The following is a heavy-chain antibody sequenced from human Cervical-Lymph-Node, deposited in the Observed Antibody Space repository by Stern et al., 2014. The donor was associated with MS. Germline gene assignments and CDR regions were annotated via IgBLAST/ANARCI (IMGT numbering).Heavy chain of an antibody. CDR2: NNPATVTP. D-gene: IGHD4-11*01. J-gene: IGHJ4*02. CDR3: ARDLADYRYYFDS. CDR1: GYSFTDYY. V-gene: IGHV1-2*02. Sequence: QMQLVQSGTDVKKPGASAKVSCEASGYSFTDYYIHWVRQAPGQGLEWIGGNNPATVTPPYAQNFEGRVTMTRDPSITTAYMELSRLSSDDTAVYYCARDLADYRYYFDSWGPGTLVTVSS.